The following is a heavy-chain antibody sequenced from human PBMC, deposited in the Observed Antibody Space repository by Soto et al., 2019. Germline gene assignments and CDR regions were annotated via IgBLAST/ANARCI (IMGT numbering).Heavy chain of an antibody. CDR2: IYYSGST. J-gene: IGHJ4*02. CDR1: GGSISSSIYY. Sequence: PSETLSLTCTVSGGSISSSIYYWGWIRQPPGKGLEWIGNIYYSGSTYYNPSLQSRVTISVDTSKNQFSLRLNSVTASDTAVYYCARRLAVTGTLEYYFDYWGQGSQVTVSS. D-gene: IGHD6-19*01. V-gene: IGHV4-39*01. CDR3: ARRLAVTGTLEYYFDY.